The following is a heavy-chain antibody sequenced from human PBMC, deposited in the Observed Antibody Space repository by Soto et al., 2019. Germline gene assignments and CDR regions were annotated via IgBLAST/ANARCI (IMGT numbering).Heavy chain of an antibody. CDR3: ARAVAGTSGGY. CDR2: ISYDGSNK. V-gene: IGHV3-30-3*01. Sequence: QVQLVESGGGVVQPGRSLRLSCAASRFTFSSYAMHWVRQAPGKGLEWVAVISYDGSNKYYADSVKGRFTISRDNSKNTLYLQMNSLRAEDTAVYYCARAVAGTSGGYWGQGTLVTVSS. J-gene: IGHJ4*02. CDR1: RFTFSSYA. D-gene: IGHD6-19*01.